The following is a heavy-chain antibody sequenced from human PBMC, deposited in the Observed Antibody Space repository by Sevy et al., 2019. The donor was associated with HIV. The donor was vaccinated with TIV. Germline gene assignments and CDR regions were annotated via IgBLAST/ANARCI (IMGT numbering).Heavy chain of an antibody. CDR2: ITGRGDST. V-gene: IGHV3-23*01. D-gene: IGHD1-26*01. Sequence: GGSLRLSCAVSGFTFSSYAMSWVRQAPGKGLEWVSAITGRGDSTYYADSVKGRFTISRDNSKNTLYVQKNSLRAEDTAVYYCAKDVGATGGDAFDIWGQGTLVTVSS. J-gene: IGHJ3*02. CDR3: AKDVGATGGDAFDI. CDR1: GFTFSSYA.